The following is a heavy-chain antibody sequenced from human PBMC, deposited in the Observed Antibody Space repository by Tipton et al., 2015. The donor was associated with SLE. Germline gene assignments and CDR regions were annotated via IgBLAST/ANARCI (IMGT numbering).Heavy chain of an antibody. CDR2: INHSGST. V-gene: IGHV4-34*01. Sequence: TLSLTCAVYGGSFSGYYWSWIRQPPGKGLEWIGEINHSGSTNYNPSLKSRVTISVDTSKNQFSLKLSSVTAADTAVYYCARVGSGSHDAFDIWGLGTMVTVSS. D-gene: IGHD1-26*01. J-gene: IGHJ3*02. CDR3: ARVGSGSHDAFDI. CDR1: GGSFSGYY.